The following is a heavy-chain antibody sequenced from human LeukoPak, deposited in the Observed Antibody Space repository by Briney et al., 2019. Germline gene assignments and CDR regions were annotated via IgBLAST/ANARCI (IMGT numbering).Heavy chain of an antibody. V-gene: IGHV2-70*11. CDR1: GFSLSTSGMC. D-gene: IGHD3-22*01. CDR2: IDWDDDK. J-gene: IGHJ4*02. CDR3: ARTGYYYDSSGYQYYFDY. Sequence: SGPALVKPTQTLTLTCTFSGFSLSTSGMCVSWIRQPPGKALEWLARIDWDDDKYYSTSLKTRLTISKDTSKNQVVLTMTNMDPVDTATYYCARTGYYYDSSGYQYYFDYWGQGTLVTVSS.